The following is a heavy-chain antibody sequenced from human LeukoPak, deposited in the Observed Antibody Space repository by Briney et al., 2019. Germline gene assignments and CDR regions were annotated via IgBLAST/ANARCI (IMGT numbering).Heavy chain of an antibody. CDR1: GESLSGCY. CDR2: INHSGST. CDR3: ASLSAYYYYYYMDV. Sequence: PSETLSLTCAVYGESLSGCYWSWIRQPPGKGLEWIGEINHSGSTNYNPSLKSRVTISVDTSKNQFSLKLSSVTAADTAVYYCASLSAYYYYYYMDVWGKGTTVTVSS. V-gene: IGHV4-34*01. J-gene: IGHJ6*03.